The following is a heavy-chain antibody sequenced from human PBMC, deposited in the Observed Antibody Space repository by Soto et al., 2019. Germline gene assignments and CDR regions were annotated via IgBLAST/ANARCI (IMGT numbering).Heavy chain of an antibody. CDR2: IKQDGSEK. D-gene: IGHD6-19*01. V-gene: IGHV3-7*01. Sequence: EVQLVESGGGLVQPGGSLRLSCAASGFMFSDYWMSWVRQAPGKGLEWVANIKQDGSEKYYVDSVKGRFTISRDNAKNSLYVQMNSLRVEDTAVYYCARYQCSAWSDYWGQGTLVTVSS. J-gene: IGHJ4*02. CDR1: GFMFSDYW. CDR3: ARYQCSAWSDY.